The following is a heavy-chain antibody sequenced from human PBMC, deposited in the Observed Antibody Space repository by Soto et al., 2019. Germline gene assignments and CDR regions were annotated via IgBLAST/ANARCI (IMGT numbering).Heavy chain of an antibody. CDR3: AADIVVAPAAIKWDYYYYGMDV. CDR2: IIPIFGTA. Sequence: ASVKVSCKASGGTFSSYAISWVRQAPGQGLEWMGGIIPIFGTANYAQKFQGRATITADESTSTAYMELSSLRSEDTAVYYCAADIVVAPAAIKWDYYYYGMDVWGQGTTGTVSS. CDR1: GGTFSSYA. D-gene: IGHD2-2*02. V-gene: IGHV1-69*13. J-gene: IGHJ6*02.